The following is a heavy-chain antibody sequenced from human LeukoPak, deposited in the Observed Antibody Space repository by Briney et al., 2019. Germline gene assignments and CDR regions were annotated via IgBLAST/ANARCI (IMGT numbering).Heavy chain of an antibody. CDR2: IYYSGST. CDR3: AREVAAAGPDYFDY. D-gene: IGHD6-13*01. J-gene: IGHJ4*02. V-gene: IGHV4-59*01. Sequence: SETLSLTCTVSGGPISSYYWSWIRQPPGKGLEWIGYIYYSGSTNYNPSLKSRVTISVDTSKNQFSLKLSSVTAADTAVYYCAREVAAAGPDYFDYWGQGTLVTVSS. CDR1: GGPISSYY.